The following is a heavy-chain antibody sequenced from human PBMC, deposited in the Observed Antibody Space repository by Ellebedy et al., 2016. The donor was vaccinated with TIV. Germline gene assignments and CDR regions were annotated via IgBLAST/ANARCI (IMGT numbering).Heavy chain of an antibody. Sequence: GESLKISCAASGFTVAYYAMTWVRQVPGRGLEWVSTLSGSGRTTYYADSVLGRFTISRDDSRNTVYLQMNSLRAEDTAVYYCAKDLGLGVTPVFDCWGQGALVTVSS. CDR3: AKDLGLGVTPVFDC. CDR2: LSGSGRTT. J-gene: IGHJ4*02. D-gene: IGHD1-26*01. CDR1: GFTVAYYA. V-gene: IGHV3-23*01.